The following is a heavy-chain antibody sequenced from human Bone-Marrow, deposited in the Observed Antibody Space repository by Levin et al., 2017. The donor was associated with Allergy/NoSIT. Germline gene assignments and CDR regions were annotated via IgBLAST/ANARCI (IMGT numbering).Heavy chain of an antibody. V-gene: IGHV3-30-3*01. J-gene: IGHJ6*03. Sequence: GGSLRLSCAASAFTFSRFGMHWVRQAPGKGLEWVAIVSYDGSKKDYADSVKGRFTISRDNSKNTLDLQMTSLRAEDTAVYYCARSRSVVVGSATFYYMDVWGKGTTVTVSS. CDR3: ARSRSVVVGSATFYYMDV. CDR1: AFTFSRFG. D-gene: IGHD2-21*01. CDR2: VSYDGSKK.